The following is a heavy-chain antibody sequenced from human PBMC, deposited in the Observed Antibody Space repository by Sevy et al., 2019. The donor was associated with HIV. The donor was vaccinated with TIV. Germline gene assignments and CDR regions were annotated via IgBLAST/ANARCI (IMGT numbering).Heavy chain of an antibody. CDR2: IYYSGST. CDR3: ARQAVANLRGHFDY. J-gene: IGHJ4*02. V-gene: IGHV4-39*01. CDR1: GGSISSSSYY. D-gene: IGHD2-15*01. Sequence: SETLSLTCTVSGGSISSSSYYWGWIRQPPGKGLEWIGSIYYSGSTYYNPSLKSRVTISVDTSKNQFSLKLSSVTAADTAVYYCARQAVANLRGHFDYWGQGTLVTVSS.